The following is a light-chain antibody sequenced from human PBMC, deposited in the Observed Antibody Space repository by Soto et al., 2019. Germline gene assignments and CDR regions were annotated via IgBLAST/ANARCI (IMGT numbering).Light chain of an antibody. CDR3: QQFKSYPLT. CDR2: AAS. V-gene: IGKV1-9*01. CDR1: QGISTY. Sequence: DIQLTQSPSFLSASVGDRVTITCRASQGISTYVAWHQQRPGKAPKLLISAASTLQSGVPSRFSGSGSGTEFTLTISSLQPEDFATYYCQQFKSYPLTFGGGTKVEIK. J-gene: IGKJ4*01.